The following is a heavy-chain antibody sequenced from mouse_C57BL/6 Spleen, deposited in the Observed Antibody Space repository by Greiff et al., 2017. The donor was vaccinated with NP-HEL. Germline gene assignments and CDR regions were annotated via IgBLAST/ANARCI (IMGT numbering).Heavy chain of an antibody. CDR1: GYTFTSYW. J-gene: IGHJ4*01. CDR2: IHPNSGST. D-gene: IGHD1-1*01. Sequence: QVQLQQPGAELVKPGASVKLSCTASGYTFTSYWMHWVKQRPGQGLEWIGMIHPNSGSTNYNEKFKSKATLTVDKSSSTAYMQLSSLTSEDSAVYYCARGITTVVATDAMDYWGQGTSVTVSS. V-gene: IGHV1-64*01. CDR3: ARGITTVVATDAMDY.